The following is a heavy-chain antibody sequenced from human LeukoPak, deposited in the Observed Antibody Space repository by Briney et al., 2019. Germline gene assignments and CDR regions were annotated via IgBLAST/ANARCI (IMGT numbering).Heavy chain of an antibody. V-gene: IGHV3-48*01. CDR2: ISSTSDTI. Sequence: GGSLRLSCGASGFTFSSYSMNWVRQAPGKGLEWVSYISSTSDTIYYADSVKGRFTISRDNAKNSVYLQMNSLRAEDTAVYFCARSSGYPYLDYWGQGTLVTVSS. CDR1: GFTFSSYS. D-gene: IGHD3-22*01. J-gene: IGHJ4*02. CDR3: ARSSGYPYLDY.